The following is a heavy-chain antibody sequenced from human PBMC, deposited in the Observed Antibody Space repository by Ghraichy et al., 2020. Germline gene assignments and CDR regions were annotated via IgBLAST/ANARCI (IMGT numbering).Heavy chain of an antibody. Sequence: GGSLRLSCAASGFTVSINYMSWVRQAPGKGLEWVSVIYRDFSTYYADSVRGRFTISRDNSKNTLYLQMNNLRAEDTAVYYCATHFSGSSTESFDYWGQGTLVTVSS. D-gene: IGHD6-6*01. CDR3: ATHFSGSSTESFDY. V-gene: IGHV3-53*01. CDR1: GFTVSINY. J-gene: IGHJ4*02. CDR2: IYRDFST.